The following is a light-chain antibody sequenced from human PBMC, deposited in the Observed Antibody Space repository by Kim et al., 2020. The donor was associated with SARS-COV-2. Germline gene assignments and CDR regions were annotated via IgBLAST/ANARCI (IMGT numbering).Light chain of an antibody. Sequence: KTVTISCTRSSGSIASNNVRWYQQRPGSAPTTVIYEDNQSPSGVPDRFSGSIDSSSNSASLTISGLKTEDEADYYCQSYDSSNLWVFGGGTQLTVL. CDR1: SGSIASNN. J-gene: IGLJ3*02. CDR3: QSYDSSNLWV. CDR2: EDN. V-gene: IGLV6-57*03.